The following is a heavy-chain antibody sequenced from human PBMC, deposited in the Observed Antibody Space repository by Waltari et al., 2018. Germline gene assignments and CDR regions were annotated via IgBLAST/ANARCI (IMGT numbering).Heavy chain of an antibody. CDR2: INHSGST. CDR3: ARQRHPRYCSGGSCYFDY. D-gene: IGHD2-15*01. Sequence: QVQLQQWGAGLLKPSETLSLTCAVYGGSFSGYYWSRIRQPPGKGLEWIGEINHSGSTNYNPSLKSRVTISVDTSKNQFSLKLSSVTAADTAVYYCARQRHPRYCSGGSCYFDYWGQGTLVTVSS. J-gene: IGHJ4*02. V-gene: IGHV4-34*01. CDR1: GGSFSGYY.